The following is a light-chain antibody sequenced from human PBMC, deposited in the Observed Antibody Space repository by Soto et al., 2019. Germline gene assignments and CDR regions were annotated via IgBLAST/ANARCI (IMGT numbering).Light chain of an antibody. CDR3: QHRVHGPT. CDR1: QSVGPY. V-gene: IGKV3-11*01. CDR2: DVS. Sequence: EIVLTQSPATLSLSLGERAVLSCRARQSVGPYLGWYQQKPGQAPRLLMSDVSRRATGIPARFSGSGSGTDFTLTISSVEPEDVAVYYCQHRVHGPTFGGGTKVEIK. J-gene: IGKJ4*01.